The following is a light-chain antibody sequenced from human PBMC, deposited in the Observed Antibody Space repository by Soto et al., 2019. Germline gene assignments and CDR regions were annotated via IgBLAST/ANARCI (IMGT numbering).Light chain of an antibody. J-gene: IGKJ4*01. CDR3: QQYGSSTPT. CDR2: GSS. V-gene: IGKV3-20*01. Sequence: IVMTQCPATLSVSLGEGVTLSCRSSQSVXSSYSAWYQQKLGEAPRLPRYGSSNMARGSPDRLAGSGSGTDFTLTISRLEPEYFAVYYCQQYGSSTPTFGGGTKVDIK. CDR1: QSVXSSY.